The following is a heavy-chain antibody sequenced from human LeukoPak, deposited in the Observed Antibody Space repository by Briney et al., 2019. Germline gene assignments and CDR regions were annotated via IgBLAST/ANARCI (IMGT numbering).Heavy chain of an antibody. CDR2: ISSSSSFI. J-gene: IGHJ4*02. CDR1: GFTFSSFS. D-gene: IGHD6-6*01. Sequence: GGSLRLSCAASGFTFSSFSMNWVRQAPGKGLEWVSSISSSSSFIYYADSVKGRFTISRDNSKNTLYLQMNSLRAEDTAVYYCAKDSPRAARPSYWGQGTLVTVSS. V-gene: IGHV3-21*04. CDR3: AKDSPRAARPSY.